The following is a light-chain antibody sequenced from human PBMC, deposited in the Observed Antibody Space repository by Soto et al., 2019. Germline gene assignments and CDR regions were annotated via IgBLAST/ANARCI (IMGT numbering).Light chain of an antibody. Sequence: EIVLTQSPGTLPSSPGERATLSCRASQSVSSSYLAWYQQKPGQAPRLLIYGASSRATGIPDGFSGSGSGTNFAPTISRLEPEDFAVYYCQQYGSSQTFGGGAKVDIK. CDR2: GAS. V-gene: IGKV3-20*01. J-gene: IGKJ4*01. CDR1: QSVSSSY. CDR3: QQYGSSQT.